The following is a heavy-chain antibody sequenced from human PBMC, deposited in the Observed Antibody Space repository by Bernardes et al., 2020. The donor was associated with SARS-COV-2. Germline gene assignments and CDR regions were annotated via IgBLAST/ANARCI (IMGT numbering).Heavy chain of an antibody. CDR2: ISGDGTRT. CDR1: EFTFTDYY. CDR3: TRAHPDGASFYGSGN. V-gene: IGHV3-74*01. D-gene: IGHD3-10*01. J-gene: IGHJ4*02. Sequence: GGSLRLSCAASEFTFTDYYMHWVRQVPGKGLVWVSRISGDGTRTDYADSVKGRFTISRDNAKSTLYLQMNSLRAEDTAVYYCTRAHPDGASFYGSGNWGQGTLVTVSS.